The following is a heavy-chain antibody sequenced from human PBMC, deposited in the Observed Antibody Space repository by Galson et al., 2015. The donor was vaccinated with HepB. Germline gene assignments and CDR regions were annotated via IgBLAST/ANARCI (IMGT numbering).Heavy chain of an antibody. CDR3: ARVYTGYCSGGSCYAAAADY. CDR1: GFTVSRNY. Sequence: SLRLSCAASGFTVSRNYMSWVRQAPGKGLEWVSVIYSGGSTYYADSVKGRFTISRDNSKNTLYLQMNSLRAEDTAVYYCARVYTGYCSGGSCYAAAADYWGQGTQVTVSS. D-gene: IGHD2-15*01. V-gene: IGHV3-53*01. J-gene: IGHJ4*02. CDR2: IYSGGST.